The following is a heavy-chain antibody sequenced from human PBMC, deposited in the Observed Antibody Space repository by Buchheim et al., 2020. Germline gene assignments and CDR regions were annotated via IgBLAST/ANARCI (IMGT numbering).Heavy chain of an antibody. J-gene: IGHJ6*03. V-gene: IGHV3-23*01. CDR3: AKVRGTSWSYHYMDV. CDR1: GFTFTSYA. Sequence: EVQLLESGGGLVQPGGSLRLSCAASGFTFTSYAMTWVRQAPGKGLEWVSGITGSGANTYYADSVKGRFTIYRDNSKNTMALQMNSLRAEDTAVYYCAKVRGTSWSYHYMDVWGKGTT. CDR2: ITGSGANT. D-gene: IGHD2-8*02.